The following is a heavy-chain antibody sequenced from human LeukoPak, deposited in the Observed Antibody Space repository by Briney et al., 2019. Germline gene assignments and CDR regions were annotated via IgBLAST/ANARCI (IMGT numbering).Heavy chain of an antibody. Sequence: ASVKVSCKASGYTFTSYGISWVRQAPGQGLEWMGWISAYNGITNYAQKLQGRVTMTTDTSTSTAYMELRSLRSDDTAVYYCARVEAAALTFDYWGQGTLVTVSS. V-gene: IGHV1-18*04. CDR1: GYTFTSYG. CDR3: ARVEAAALTFDY. D-gene: IGHD6-13*01. CDR2: ISAYNGIT. J-gene: IGHJ4*02.